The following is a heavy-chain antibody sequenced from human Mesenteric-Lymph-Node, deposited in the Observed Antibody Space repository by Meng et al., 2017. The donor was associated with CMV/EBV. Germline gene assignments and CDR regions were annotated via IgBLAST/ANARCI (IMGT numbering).Heavy chain of an antibody. V-gene: IGHV3-30*02. CDR2: IRYDGSNK. Sequence: GESLKISCAASGFTFSSYGMHWVRQAPGKGLEWVAFIRYDGSNKYYADSVKGRFTISRDNSKNTLYLQMNSLRVEDTAVYYCVKAWRMGGPLSAFDIWGQGTMVTVSS. D-gene: IGHD1-26*01. CDR3: VKAWRMGGPLSAFDI. CDR1: GFTFSSYG. J-gene: IGHJ3*02.